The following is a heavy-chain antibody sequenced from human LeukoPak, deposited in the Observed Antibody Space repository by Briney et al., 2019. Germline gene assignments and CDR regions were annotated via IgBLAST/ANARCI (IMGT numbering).Heavy chain of an antibody. Sequence: PGGSLRLSCAAPGFTFSSYSMNWVRQAPGKGLEWVSSISSSSSYIYYADSVKGRFTISRDNAKNSLYLQMNSLRAEDTAVYYCARDRDYGDYDAFDIWGQGTMVTVSS. J-gene: IGHJ3*02. V-gene: IGHV3-21*04. D-gene: IGHD4-17*01. CDR1: GFTFSSYS. CDR3: ARDRDYGDYDAFDI. CDR2: ISSSSSYI.